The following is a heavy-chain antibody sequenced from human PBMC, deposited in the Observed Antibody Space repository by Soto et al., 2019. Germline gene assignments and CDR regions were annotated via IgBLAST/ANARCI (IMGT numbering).Heavy chain of an antibody. J-gene: IGHJ6*03. V-gene: IGHV1-3*01. CDR1: GYTFTSYA. CDR2: INAGNGNT. CDR3: ARGVRATPNYDFTLVVRDYYYSDMDV. D-gene: IGHD3-3*01. Sequence: ASVKVSCKASGYTFTSYAMHWVRQAPGQRLEWMGWINAGNGNTKYSQKFQGRVTITRDTSASTAYMELSSLRSEDTAVYYCARGVRATPNYDFTLVVRDYYYSDMDVWGKGTTVTVSS.